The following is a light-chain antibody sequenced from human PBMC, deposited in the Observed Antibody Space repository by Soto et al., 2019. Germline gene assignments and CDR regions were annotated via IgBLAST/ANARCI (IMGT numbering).Light chain of an antibody. V-gene: IGLV1-40*01. CDR1: SSNIGAAYD. CDR2: GNN. Sequence: QSVLTQPPSVSGSPGQKVTISCTRSSSNIGAAYDVHWYQHLPGTAPKLLIYGNNNRPSGVPDRFSGSKSGTSASLAITGLQAEDEADYYCHSYDGSLSGWVFGGGTKLTVL. CDR3: HSYDGSLSGWV. J-gene: IGLJ3*02.